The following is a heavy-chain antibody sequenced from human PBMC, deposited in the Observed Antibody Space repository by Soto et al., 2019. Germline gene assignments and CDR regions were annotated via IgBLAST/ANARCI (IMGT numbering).Heavy chain of an antibody. CDR1: GGSFSGYY. Sequence: SETLSLTCAVYGGSFSGYYWSWIRQPPGKGLEWIGEINHSGSTNYNPSLKSRVTISVDTSKNQFSLKLSSVTAADTAVYYCARGRSSSWYPNWFDPWGQGALVTVSS. CDR3: ARGRSSSWYPNWFDP. V-gene: IGHV4-34*01. J-gene: IGHJ5*02. CDR2: INHSGST. D-gene: IGHD6-13*01.